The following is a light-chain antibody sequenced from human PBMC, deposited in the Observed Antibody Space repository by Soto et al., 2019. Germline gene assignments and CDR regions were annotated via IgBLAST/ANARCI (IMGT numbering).Light chain of an antibody. V-gene: IGKV3-15*01. CDR1: LTVNTN. J-gene: IGKJ1*01. CDR2: GAF. Sequence: EIVMTQSPATLSVSPGEGATLSCRASLTVNTNLAWYQQKRGQAPRLLIYGAFMRATGIPARFSGSGSGTEFTLTISSLQSEDVAVYYCQQYNNPWTFGPGTKV. CDR3: QQYNNPWT.